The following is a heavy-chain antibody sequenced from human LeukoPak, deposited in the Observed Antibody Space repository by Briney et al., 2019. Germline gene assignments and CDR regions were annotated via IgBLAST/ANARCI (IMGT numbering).Heavy chain of an antibody. Sequence: GASVKVSCKASGNSFTNYNMHWVRLAPGQGLEWMGIITPSNGATNYAQEFQGRVTMTRDTSTSAVYMELRSLKSEDTAVYYCTREVAAPYRFDDWGPGTLVTVSS. J-gene: IGHJ4*02. CDR3: TREVAAPYRFDD. V-gene: IGHV1-46*01. CDR2: ITPSNGAT. CDR1: GNSFTNYN. D-gene: IGHD2-15*01.